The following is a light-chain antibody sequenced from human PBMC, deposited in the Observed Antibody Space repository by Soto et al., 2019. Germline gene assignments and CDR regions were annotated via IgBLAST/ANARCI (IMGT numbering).Light chain of an antibody. Sequence: EIVMTQSPATLSVSPGERATLSCRASQSVSSNLAWYQQKPGQAPRLLIYGASTRATGIPARFSGSGSGTDFTLTISRLEPKDFAVYYWQQRSNWPLTFGGGSKA. CDR3: QQRSNWPLT. V-gene: IGKV3-15*01. CDR1: QSVSSN. J-gene: IGKJ4*01. CDR2: GAS.